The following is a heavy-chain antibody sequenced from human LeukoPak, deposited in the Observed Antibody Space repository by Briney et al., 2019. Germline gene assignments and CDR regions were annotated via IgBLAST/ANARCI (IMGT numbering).Heavy chain of an antibody. CDR3: ARDHGLGMDV. CDR2: ISYSGST. V-gene: IGHV4-59*01. Sequence: PSETLSLTCTVSGGSISSYYWSWIRQPPGKGLEWIGYISYSGSTNYNPSLKSRVTISVDTSKNQFSLKLSSVTAADTAVYYCARDHGLGMDVWGQGTTVTVSS. J-gene: IGHJ6*02. D-gene: IGHD3/OR15-3a*01. CDR1: GGSISSYY.